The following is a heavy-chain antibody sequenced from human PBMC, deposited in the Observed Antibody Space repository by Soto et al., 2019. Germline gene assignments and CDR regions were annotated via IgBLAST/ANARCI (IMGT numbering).Heavy chain of an antibody. CDR3: ARFYYDSSGYLPSPYYYYYGMDV. J-gene: IGHJ6*02. CDR1: GINFSRAW. Sequence: PGGSLRLSCAASGINFSRAWMSWVRQAPGKGLEWVANIKQDGSEKYYVDSVKGRFTISRDNAKNSLYLQMNSLRAEDTAVYYCARFYYDSSGYLPSPYYYYYGMDVWGQGTKLTVSS. V-gene: IGHV3-7*04. CDR2: IKQDGSEK. D-gene: IGHD3-22*01.